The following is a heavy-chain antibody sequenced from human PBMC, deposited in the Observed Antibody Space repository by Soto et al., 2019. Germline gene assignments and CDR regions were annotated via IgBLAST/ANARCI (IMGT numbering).Heavy chain of an antibody. CDR2: IIPTFGTA. J-gene: IGHJ5*02. D-gene: IGHD3-22*01. CDR3: ADAHLDYYDSSGYCSYNWFDP. Sequence: GASVKVSCKASGGTFSSYAISWVRQAPGQGLEWMGGIIPTFGTANYAQKFRGGVTITADESTSTAYMKLSSLRSEDTAVYYCADAHLDYYDSSGYCSYNWFDPWGQSTLVTVSS. CDR1: GGTFSSYA. V-gene: IGHV1-69*13.